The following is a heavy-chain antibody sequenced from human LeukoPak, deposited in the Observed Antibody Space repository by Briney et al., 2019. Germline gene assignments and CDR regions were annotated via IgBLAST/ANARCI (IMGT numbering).Heavy chain of an antibody. J-gene: IGHJ4*02. V-gene: IGHV3-23*01. CDR2: ISDGSRDT. Sequence: GGSLRLSCAASGFTVSSKDMNWVRQAPGKGLEWVSTISDGSRDTHYAGSVKGRFTISRDDSQNVVYLQMDSLRAEDTALYYCTTRLRNHFDYWGQGTQVTVSS. CDR3: TTRLRNHFDY. D-gene: IGHD5-12*01. CDR1: GFTVSSKD.